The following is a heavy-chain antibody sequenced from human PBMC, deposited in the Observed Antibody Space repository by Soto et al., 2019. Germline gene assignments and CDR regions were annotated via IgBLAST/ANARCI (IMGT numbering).Heavy chain of an antibody. D-gene: IGHD6-6*01. Sequence: GGSLRLSCAVSGFIFSDYAMHWVRQAPGKGLEWVAVMSYDGNNQYYADSVEGRFTISRDNSKNTLYLQMNSLRHEDTAVYYCARDRTIASRRFYFDYWGLGTLVTVSS. CDR3: ARDRTIASRRFYFDY. CDR2: MSYDGNNQ. CDR1: GFIFSDYA. J-gene: IGHJ4*02. V-gene: IGHV3-30-3*01.